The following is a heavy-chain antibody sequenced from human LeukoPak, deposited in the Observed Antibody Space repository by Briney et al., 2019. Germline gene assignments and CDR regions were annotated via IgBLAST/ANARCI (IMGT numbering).Heavy chain of an antibody. CDR1: GGSFSSYP. D-gene: IGHD4/OR15-4a*01. V-gene: IGHV4-34*12. CDR3: ARGAPGY. J-gene: IGHJ4*02. CDR2: IIHSGST. Sequence: SETLSLTCAVYGGSFSSYPWTWIRQPPGKGLEWIGQIIHSGSTKYNPSLNGRVTMSVDTSKNQSSLKLTSVTAADTAVYYCARGAPGYWGQGTLVTVSS.